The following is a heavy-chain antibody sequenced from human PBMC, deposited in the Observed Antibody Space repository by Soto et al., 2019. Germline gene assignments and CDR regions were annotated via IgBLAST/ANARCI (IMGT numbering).Heavy chain of an antibody. Sequence: QVQLVQSGAEVKKPGASVKVSCKASGDTFTDYYIHWVRQAPGQGLEWMGTVNPSGGHTTYAQHFLGKMTMTRDTATSTLVMGLTSLTSEDTAVYYCASGGHVVVVTAALDYWGQGTLVTVSS. D-gene: IGHD2-21*02. CDR1: GDTFTDYY. V-gene: IGHV1-46*01. CDR2: VNPSGGHT. J-gene: IGHJ4*02. CDR3: ASGGHVVVVTAALDY.